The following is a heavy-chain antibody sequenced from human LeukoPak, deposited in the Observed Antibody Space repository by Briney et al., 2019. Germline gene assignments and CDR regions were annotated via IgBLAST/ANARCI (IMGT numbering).Heavy chain of an antibody. CDR2: IIPILGIA. D-gene: IGHD3-22*01. V-gene: IGHV1-69*04. Sequence: SAKVSCKASGGTFSSYAISWVRQAPGQGLEWMGRIIPILGIANYAQKFQGRVTITADKSTSTAYMELSSLRSEDTAVYYCAIGGSVVIVDYWGQGTLVTVSS. CDR1: GGTFSSYA. J-gene: IGHJ4*02. CDR3: AIGGSVVIVDY.